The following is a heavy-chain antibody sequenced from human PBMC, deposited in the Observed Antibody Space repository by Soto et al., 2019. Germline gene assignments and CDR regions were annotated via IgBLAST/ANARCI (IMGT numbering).Heavy chain of an antibody. CDR2: ISAYNGNT. CDR3: ARVYSSGWYGNWFDP. Sequence: GASVKVSCKASGYTFTSYVISWVRQAPGQGLEWMGWISAYNGNTNYAQKLQGRVTMTTDTSTSTAYMELRSLRSDDTAVYYCARVYSSGWYGNWFDPWGQGTLVTAPQ. V-gene: IGHV1-18*01. CDR1: GYTFTSYV. J-gene: IGHJ5*02. D-gene: IGHD6-19*01.